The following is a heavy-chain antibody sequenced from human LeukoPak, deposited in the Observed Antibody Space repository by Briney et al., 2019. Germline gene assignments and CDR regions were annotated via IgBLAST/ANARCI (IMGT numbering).Heavy chain of an antibody. CDR3: ARFLEGRRLRSGFDY. J-gene: IGHJ4*02. CDR1: GGTFSSYA. V-gene: IGHV1-69*06. CDR2: IIPIFGTA. Sequence: SVKVSCKASGGTFSSYAISWVRQAPGQGLEWMGGIIPIFGTANYAQKFQGRVTITADKSTSTAYMELSSLRSEDTAVYYCARFLEGRRLRSGFDYWGQGTLVTVSS. D-gene: IGHD3-3*01.